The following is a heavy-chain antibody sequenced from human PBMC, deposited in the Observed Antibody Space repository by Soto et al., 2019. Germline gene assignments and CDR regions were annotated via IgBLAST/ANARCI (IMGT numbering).Heavy chain of an antibody. D-gene: IGHD3-3*01. Sequence: VQLVESGGGVVQPGRSLRLSCAASGFTLSSYAMHWVRQAPGKGLEWVAVISYDGGNKYYADSVKGRFTISKDNSKNTLNLQMNSLRGEYTAVYDCARSFADFWSGYSLADYYYCMDVWGQGTTVTVS. CDR1: GFTLSSYA. J-gene: IGHJ6*02. V-gene: IGHV3-30-3*01. CDR2: ISYDGGNK. CDR3: ARSFADFWSGYSLADYYYCMDV.